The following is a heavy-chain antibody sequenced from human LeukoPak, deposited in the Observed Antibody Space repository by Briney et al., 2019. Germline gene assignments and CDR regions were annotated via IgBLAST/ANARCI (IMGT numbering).Heavy chain of an antibody. CDR1: GFTVSSNY. J-gene: IGHJ3*02. V-gene: IGHV3-66*02. D-gene: IGHD3-10*01. CDR3: AKERTYYYGSGSYYNWAFDI. Sequence: GGSLRLSCAASGFTVSSNYMSWVRQAPGKGLEWVSVIYSGGSTYYADSVKGRFTISRDNSKNTLYLQMNSLRAEDTAVYYCAKERTYYYGSGSYYNWAFDIWGQGTMVTVSS. CDR2: IYSGGST.